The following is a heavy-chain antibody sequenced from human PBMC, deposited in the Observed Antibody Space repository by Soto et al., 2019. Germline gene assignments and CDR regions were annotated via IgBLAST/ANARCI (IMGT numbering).Heavy chain of an antibody. CDR2: ITPTSTFM. CDR1: GFTFSSYS. CDR3: ARARGNDWYEDY. V-gene: IGHV3-21*06. J-gene: IGHJ4*02. Sequence: EVQLVESGGGLVKPGGSLRLSCAASGFTFSSYSFNWVRQAPGKGLAWGSIITPTSTFMSYADSVRGRFTIARDNAKNSLSLQMDSLGAGDTAVYYCARARGNDWYEDYWGQGTLVTVSS. D-gene: IGHD1-1*01.